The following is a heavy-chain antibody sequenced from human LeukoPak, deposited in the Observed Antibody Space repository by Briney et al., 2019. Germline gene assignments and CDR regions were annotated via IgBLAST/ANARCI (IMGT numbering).Heavy chain of an antibody. J-gene: IGHJ6*03. V-gene: IGHV3-23*01. D-gene: IGHD2-8*01. CDR1: GFAFSSYA. CDR2: ISGSGDRR. Sequence: GGSLRLSCAASGFAFSSYAMRWVRQAPGKGLEWGSSISGSGDRRDSADSVKGRFTISRDNSKNTLYLEMYSLRAEDTAVYYCAKDRGHCTNGVCHNYYYMDVWGKGTTVTVSS. CDR3: AKDRGHCTNGVCHNYYYMDV.